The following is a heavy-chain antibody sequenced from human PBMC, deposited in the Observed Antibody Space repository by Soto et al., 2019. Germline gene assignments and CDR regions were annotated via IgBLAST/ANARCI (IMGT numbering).Heavy chain of an antibody. Sequence: SETLSLTCTVSGGSISRGDYYWMWIRQPPGKGLEWIGYIYYSGSTYYNPSLKSRVTISVDTSKNQFSLKLSSVTAADTAVYYCAREGTYGSGSYFFDYWGQGTLVTVSS. CDR3: AREGTYGSGSYFFDY. V-gene: IGHV4-30-4*01. CDR1: GGSISRGDYY. D-gene: IGHD3-10*01. CDR2: IYYSGST. J-gene: IGHJ4*02.